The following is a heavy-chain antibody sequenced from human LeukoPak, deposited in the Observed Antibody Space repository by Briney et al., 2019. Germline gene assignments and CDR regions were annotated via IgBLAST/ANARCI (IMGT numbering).Heavy chain of an antibody. CDR1: GYTFTGYF. CDR2: INPGGGST. D-gene: IGHD3-22*01. Sequence: ASVKVSCKASGYTFTGYFMYWVRQAPGQGLEWMGMINPGGGSTSCAQKFQGRVTMTRDMSTSTVYMELSSLRSEDTAVYYCTRDYYDSSGYYPGYYFDYWGQGTLSPSPQ. CDR3: TRDYYDSSGYYPGYYFDY. J-gene: IGHJ4*02. V-gene: IGHV1-46*01.